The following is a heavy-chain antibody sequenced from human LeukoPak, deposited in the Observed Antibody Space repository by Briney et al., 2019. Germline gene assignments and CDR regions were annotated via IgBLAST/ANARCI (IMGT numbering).Heavy chain of an antibody. V-gene: IGHV3-30-3*01. CDR3: ARDHTRITVAGTYYYYGMDV. CDR1: GFTFSSYA. Sequence: GRSLRLSCAASGFTFSSYAMHWVRQAPGKGLEWVAVISYDGSNKYYADSVKGRFTISRDNSKNTLYLQMSSLRAEDTAVYYCARDHTRITVAGTYYYYGMDVWGQGTTVTVSS. CDR2: ISYDGSNK. D-gene: IGHD6-19*01. J-gene: IGHJ6*02.